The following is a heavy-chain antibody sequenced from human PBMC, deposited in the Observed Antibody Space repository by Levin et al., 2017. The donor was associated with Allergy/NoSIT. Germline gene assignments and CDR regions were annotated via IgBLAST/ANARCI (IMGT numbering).Heavy chain of an antibody. D-gene: IGHD4-11*01. Sequence: PGGSLRLSCAPSGFTFSDYSMNWVRQAPGKGLEWVSYISSSSNTIYYADSVKGRFTISRNNAKNSLYLQMNSLRDEDTAVYYCARGRSYSNYGYIQHWGQGTLVTVSS. CDR2: ISSSSNTI. CDR3: ARGRSYSNYGYIQH. V-gene: IGHV3-48*02. CDR1: GFTFSDYS. J-gene: IGHJ1*01.